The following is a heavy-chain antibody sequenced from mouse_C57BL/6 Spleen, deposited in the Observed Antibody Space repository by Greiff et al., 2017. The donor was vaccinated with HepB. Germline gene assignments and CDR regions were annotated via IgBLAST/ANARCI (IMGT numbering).Heavy chain of an antibody. CDR2: IWTGGGT. Sequence: QVQLQESGPGLVAPSQSLSITCTVSGFSLTSYAISWVRQPPGKGLEWLGVIWTGGGTNYYSALKSRLSISKDNSKSKVFLKMNSLHTDDTARYYCSSYSKAAMDYWGQGTSVTVSS. V-gene: IGHV2-9-1*01. D-gene: IGHD2-5*01. CDR3: SSYSKAAMDY. J-gene: IGHJ4*01. CDR1: GFSLTSYA.